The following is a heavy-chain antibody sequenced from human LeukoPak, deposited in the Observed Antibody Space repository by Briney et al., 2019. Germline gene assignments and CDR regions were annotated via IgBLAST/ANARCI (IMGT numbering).Heavy chain of an antibody. V-gene: IGHV4-4*07. CDR1: GGSISSYY. D-gene: IGHD6-19*01. CDR2: IYTSGST. CDR3: ARDRGEPQWLVRDYYYYMDV. J-gene: IGHJ6*03. Sequence: SETLSLTCTVSGGSISSYYWSWIRQPAGKGLEWIGRIYTSGSTNYNPSLKSRVTMSVDTSKNQFSLKLSSVTAADTAVYYCARDRGEPQWLVRDYYYYMDVWGKGTTVTVYS.